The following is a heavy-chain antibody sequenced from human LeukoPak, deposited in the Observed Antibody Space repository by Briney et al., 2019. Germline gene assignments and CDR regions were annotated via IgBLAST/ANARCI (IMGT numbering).Heavy chain of an antibody. D-gene: IGHD3-3*01. V-gene: IGHV4-38-2*02. CDR1: GYSISSGYY. J-gene: IGHJ4*02. CDR3: ARSTYYDFWSGYYNEAPFDY. CDR2: IYHSGST. Sequence: SEALSLTCTVSGYSISSGYYWSWIRQPPGKGLEWIGSIYHSGSTYYNPSLKSRVTISVDTSKNQFSLNLSSVTAADTAVYYCARSTYYDFWSGYYNEAPFDYWGQGTLVTVSS.